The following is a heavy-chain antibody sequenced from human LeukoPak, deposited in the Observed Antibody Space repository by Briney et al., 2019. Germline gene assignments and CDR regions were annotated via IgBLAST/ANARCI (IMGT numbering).Heavy chain of an antibody. CDR1: GFTFSSYG. J-gene: IGHJ6*02. V-gene: IGHV3-23*01. D-gene: IGHD6-19*01. Sequence: QAGGSLRLSCAASGFTFSSYGMNWVRQAPGKGLEWVSAISGSGGSTYYADSVKGRFTISRDNSKNTLYLQMNSLRAEDTAVYYCAKSVLFQQWYYYGMDVWGQGTTVTVSS. CDR3: AKSVLFQQWYYYGMDV. CDR2: ISGSGGST.